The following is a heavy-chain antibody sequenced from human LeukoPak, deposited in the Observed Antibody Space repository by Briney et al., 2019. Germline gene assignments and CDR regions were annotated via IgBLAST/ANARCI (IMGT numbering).Heavy chain of an antibody. CDR3: ARDSLRWLPYYFDC. CDR2: IWYDGSNK. J-gene: IGHJ4*02. V-gene: IGHV3-33*01. Sequence: GGSLRLSCAASGFTFSSYGMHWVRQAPGKGLEWVAVIWYDGSNKYYADSVKGRFTISRDNSKNTLCLQMNSLRAEDTAVYYCARDSLRWLPYYFDCWGQGTLVTVSS. D-gene: IGHD4-23*01. CDR1: GFTFSSYG.